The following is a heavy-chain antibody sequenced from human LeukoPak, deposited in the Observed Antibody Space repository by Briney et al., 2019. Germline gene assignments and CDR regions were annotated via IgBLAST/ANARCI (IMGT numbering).Heavy chain of an antibody. CDR3: ANRNLGDYIKHPKFDP. J-gene: IGHJ5*02. V-gene: IGHV1-69*05. Sequence: ASVTVSYQASGGTFSNYAISWVRPAPGQGGEWMGGIIPIFGTSNYAQMFQGRVTITTDESTSTAYMELSSLRSEDTAVYYSANRNLGDYIKHPKFDPWGQGTLVTVSS. D-gene: IGHD4-17*01. CDR2: IIPIFGTS. CDR1: GGTFSNYA.